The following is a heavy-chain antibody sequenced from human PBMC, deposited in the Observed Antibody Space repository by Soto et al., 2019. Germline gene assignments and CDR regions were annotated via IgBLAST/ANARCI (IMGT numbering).Heavy chain of an antibody. CDR2: ISAYNGNT. CDR3: ARGPSGSYFHYYYGMDV. V-gene: IGHV1-18*01. CDR1: GYTFTSYG. J-gene: IGHJ6*02. Sequence: ASVKVSWKVSGYTFTSYGISWARQAPGQGLEWMGWISAYNGNTNYVQKLQGRVTMTTDTSTSTAYMELRSLRSDDTAVYYCARGPSGSYFHYYYGMDVWGQGTTVTVSS. D-gene: IGHD1-26*01.